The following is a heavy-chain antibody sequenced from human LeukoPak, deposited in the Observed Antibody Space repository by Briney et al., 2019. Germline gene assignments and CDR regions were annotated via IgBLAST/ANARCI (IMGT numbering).Heavy chain of an antibody. J-gene: IGHJ4*02. CDR3: ARALMGGGY. V-gene: IGHV3-30-3*01. CDR1: GFTFSSYA. Sequence: GGSLRLSCAASGFTFSSYAMHWVRQAPGKGLEWVAVISYDGSNKYYADSVKGRFTISRDNSKNTPYLQMNSLRAEDTAVYYCARALMGGGYWGQGTLVTVSS. CDR2: ISYDGSNK. D-gene: IGHD1-26*01.